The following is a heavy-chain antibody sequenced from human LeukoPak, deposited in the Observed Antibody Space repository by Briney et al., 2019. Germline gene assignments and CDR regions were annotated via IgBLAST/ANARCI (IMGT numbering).Heavy chain of an antibody. J-gene: IGHJ5*01. V-gene: IGHV4-34*01. CDR2: VKHDGDT. D-gene: IGHD2-8*01. CDR1: GASFNTYY. CDR3: ARGPVALPNDRLSLFFDF. Sequence: KPSETLSLTCAVYGASFNTYYWTWIRQSPDKGLEWIGEVKHDGDTNVNPSLRSRVVMSVDATKNQFSLKMTSVTAADTAIYFCARGPVALPNDRLSLFFDFWGEGGLVTVSS.